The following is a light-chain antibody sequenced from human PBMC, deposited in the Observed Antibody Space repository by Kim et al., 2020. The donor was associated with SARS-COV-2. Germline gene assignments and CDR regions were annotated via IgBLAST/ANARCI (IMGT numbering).Light chain of an antibody. V-gene: IGLV3-1*01. J-gene: IGLJ1*01. CDR3: QAWDSSTLGYV. CDR2: QDS. CDR1: KLGDKY. Sequence: SYELTQPPSVSVFPGQTASITCSGDKLGDKYACWYQQKPGQSPVLVIYQDSKRPSGIPERFSGSNSGNTATLTISGTQAMDEADYYCQAWDSSTLGYVFGTGTKVTVL.